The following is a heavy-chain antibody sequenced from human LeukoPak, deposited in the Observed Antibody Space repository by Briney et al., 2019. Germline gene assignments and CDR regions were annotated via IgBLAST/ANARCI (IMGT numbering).Heavy chain of an antibody. Sequence: GESLKISCRGSGHSFVRYWLAWVRQMPGQGLEWMGIIYPGGSDTRYSPSFEGQVTISADKFLTTAYLQWSSLKASDTAMYYCARVSGSGSYYDASYYYFDYWGQGTLVTVSS. D-gene: IGHD3-10*01. J-gene: IGHJ4*02. V-gene: IGHV5-51*01. CDR3: ARVSGSGSYYDASYYYFDY. CDR2: IYPGGSDT. CDR1: GHSFVRYW.